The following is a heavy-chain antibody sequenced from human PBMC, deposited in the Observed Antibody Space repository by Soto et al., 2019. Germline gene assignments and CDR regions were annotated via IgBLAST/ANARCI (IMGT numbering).Heavy chain of an antibody. D-gene: IGHD3-16*02. CDR3: ARGDGGVIVVFDY. V-gene: IGHV4-59*01. CDR2: IYYSGST. J-gene: IGHJ4*02. CDR1: GGSISSYY. Sequence: PSETLSLTCTVSGGSISSYYWSWIRQPPGKGPEWIGYIYYSGSTNYNPSLKSRVTISVDTSKNQFSLKLSSVTAADTAVYYCARGDGGVIVVFDYWGQGTLVTVTS.